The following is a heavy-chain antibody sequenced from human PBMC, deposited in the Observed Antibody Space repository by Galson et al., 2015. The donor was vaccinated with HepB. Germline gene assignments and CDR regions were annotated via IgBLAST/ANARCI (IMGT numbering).Heavy chain of an antibody. D-gene: IGHD3-3*01. Sequence: QSGAEVKKPGASVKVSCKASGYTFTSYAMNWVRQAPGQGLEWTGWINTNTGNPTYAQGFTGRFVFSLDTSVSTAYLQISSLKAEDTAVYYCARGPRFLEWLLSETIRTPTGGWFDPWGQGTLVTVSS. CDR1: GYTFTSYA. J-gene: IGHJ5*02. CDR3: ARGPRFLEWLLSETIRTPTGGWFDP. V-gene: IGHV7-4-1*02. CDR2: INTNTGNP.